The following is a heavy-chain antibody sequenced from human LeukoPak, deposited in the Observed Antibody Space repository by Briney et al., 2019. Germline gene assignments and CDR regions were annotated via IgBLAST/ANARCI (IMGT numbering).Heavy chain of an antibody. D-gene: IGHD3-10*01. CDR3: ARVYSYGSGTYYYFDD. V-gene: IGHV3-30-3*01. Sequence: GGSLRLSCAASGFTFSSYTIHWVRQRPGKGLEWVAVMSHDGNNKYYAHSVKGRFTISRDNSMNTLYLQMNSLSAEDTAVYFCARVYSYGSGTYYYFDDWGQGTLVAVSS. CDR1: GFTFSSYT. CDR2: MSHDGNNK. J-gene: IGHJ4*02.